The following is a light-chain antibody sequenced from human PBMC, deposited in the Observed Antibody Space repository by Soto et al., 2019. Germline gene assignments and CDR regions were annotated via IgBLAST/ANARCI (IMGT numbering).Light chain of an antibody. V-gene: IGLV7-46*01. Sequence: QAVVTQEPSLTVYPGGSVTLTCGSSTWAVPSGQCPYWFQQNPGQTPRTLIYDTSNKHSGTPDRFSGALLGGKAALTLWGAEPEDEAEYYCLLSYSGTVVFGGGTKLPVL. CDR2: DTS. CDR1: TWAVPSGQC. J-gene: IGLJ3*02. CDR3: LLSYSGTVV.